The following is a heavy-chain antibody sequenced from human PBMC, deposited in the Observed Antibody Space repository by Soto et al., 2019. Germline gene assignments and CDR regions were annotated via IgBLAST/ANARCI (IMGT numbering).Heavy chain of an antibody. CDR1: GFTFSDYG. V-gene: IGHV3-33*01. CDR2: IWYDDGSNK. Sequence: QVQLVESGGGVVQPGRSLRLSCAVSGFTFSDYGMHWVRQAPGKRLEWVAVIWYDDGSNKYYADSVKGRFTISRDNSKNTLYLLMNSLRAEDTDVYYCARSVHIFDADFWRQGTLVIVSS. D-gene: IGHD3-3*01. CDR3: ARSVHIFDADF. J-gene: IGHJ4*02.